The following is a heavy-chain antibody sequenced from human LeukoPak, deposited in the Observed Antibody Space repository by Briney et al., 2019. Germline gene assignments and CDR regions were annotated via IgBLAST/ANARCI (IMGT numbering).Heavy chain of an antibody. V-gene: IGHV4-61*02. D-gene: IGHD5-12*01. Sequence: PSQTLSLTCTVSGDSISSGDYYWSWIRQPAGKGLEWIGRISSSGSTNCNPSLKSRVTISVDTSQNHFSLKLTSVTAADTAVYYCARSGRDVGFAFDIWGQGTLVTISS. CDR2: ISSSGST. CDR1: GDSISSGDYY. J-gene: IGHJ3*02. CDR3: ARSGRDVGFAFDI.